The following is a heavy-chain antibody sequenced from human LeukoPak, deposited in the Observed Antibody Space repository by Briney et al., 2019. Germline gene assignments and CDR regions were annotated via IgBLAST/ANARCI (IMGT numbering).Heavy chain of an antibody. CDR1: GFTFSSYG. CDR2: IWYDGSNK. D-gene: IGHD6-13*01. J-gene: IGHJ4*02. CDR3: AKSGVSSIAAAGPLDY. Sequence: GGSLRLSCAASGFTFSSYGMHWVRQDPGKGLEWVAVIWYDGSNKYYADSVKGRFTISRDNSKNTLYLQMNSLRAEDTAVYYCAKSGVSSIAAAGPLDYWGQGTLVTVSS. V-gene: IGHV3-33*06.